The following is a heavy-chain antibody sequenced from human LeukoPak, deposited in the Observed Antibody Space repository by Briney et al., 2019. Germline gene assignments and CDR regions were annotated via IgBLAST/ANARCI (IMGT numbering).Heavy chain of an antibody. V-gene: IGHV3-21*01. D-gene: IGHD3-22*01. CDR3: ARELMGLTMIVVVNPIDY. CDR2: ISSTSSYI. Sequence: PGGPLRLSCAASGFTFSSYSMNWVRQAPGKGLEWVSSISSTSSYIYYADSVKGRFTFSRDNAKNSLFLQMNSLRAEDTAVYYCARELMGLTMIVVVNPIDYWGQGTLVT. CDR1: GFTFSSYS. J-gene: IGHJ4*02.